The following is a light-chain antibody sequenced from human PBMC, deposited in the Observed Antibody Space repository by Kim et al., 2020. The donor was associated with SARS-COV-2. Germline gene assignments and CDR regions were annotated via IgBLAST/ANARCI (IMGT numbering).Light chain of an antibody. V-gene: IGLV1-51*01. CDR2: DNS. CDR1: RSNIGNNY. Sequence: GRKATISCSGSRSNIGNNYVSWYQQVPGTAPKLLIYDNSERPSGIPDRFSGSKSGTSATLGITRLQTGDEADYYCGAWDISLSGGVFGGGTKLTVL. J-gene: IGLJ3*02. CDR3: GAWDISLSGGV.